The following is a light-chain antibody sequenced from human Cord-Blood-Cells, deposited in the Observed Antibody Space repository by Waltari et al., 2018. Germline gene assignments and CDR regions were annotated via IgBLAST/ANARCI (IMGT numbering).Light chain of an antibody. Sequence: AIRMTKSPSSLSASTGDRVTITCRASQCISSYLAWYQQKPGKAPKLLIYAASTLQSGVPSRFSGSGSGTDFTLTISCLQSEDFATYYCQQYYSYPLTFGGGTKVEIK. CDR3: QQYYSYPLT. V-gene: IGKV1-8*01. CDR2: AAS. J-gene: IGKJ4*01. CDR1: QCISSY.